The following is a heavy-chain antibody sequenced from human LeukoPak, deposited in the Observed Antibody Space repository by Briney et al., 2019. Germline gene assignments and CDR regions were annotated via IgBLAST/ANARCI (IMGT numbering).Heavy chain of an antibody. CDR1: GGSISSYY. V-gene: IGHV4-4*07. CDR3: ARVGFGKPGAWFDP. J-gene: IGHJ5*02. Sequence: SETLSLTRTVSGGSISSYYWSWIRQPAGKGLEWIGRIYTSGSTNYNPSLKSRVTMSVDTSKNQFSLKLSSVTAADTAVYYCARVGFGKPGAWFDPWGQGTLVTVSS. D-gene: IGHD3-16*01. CDR2: IYTSGST.